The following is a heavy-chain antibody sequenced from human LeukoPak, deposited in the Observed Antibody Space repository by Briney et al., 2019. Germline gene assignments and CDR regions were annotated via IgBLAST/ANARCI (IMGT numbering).Heavy chain of an antibody. V-gene: IGHV3-7*03. CDR3: AREGRGTMVRGVINDY. CDR2: IKQDGSEK. Sequence: GGSLRLYCAASGFTFSSYWMSWVRQAPGKGLEWVANIKQDGSEKYYVDSVKGRFTISRDNAKNSLYLQMNSLRAEDTAVYYCAREGRGTMVRGVINDYWGQGTLVTVSS. D-gene: IGHD3-10*01. CDR1: GFTFSSYW. J-gene: IGHJ4*02.